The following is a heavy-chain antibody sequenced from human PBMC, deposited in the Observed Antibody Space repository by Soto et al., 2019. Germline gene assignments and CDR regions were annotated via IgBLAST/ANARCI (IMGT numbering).Heavy chain of an antibody. V-gene: IGHV3-23*01. CDR1: GFTFSHYV. D-gene: IGHD2-15*01. CDR2: MSGSGDST. Sequence: EVQLLESGGGLVQPGGSMRLSCVASGFTFSHYVMSWVRQAPGKGLEWVSGMSGSGDSTNYADSVKGRFTISRDNSKNTLFLQMKSLRAEDTAVYYCVKDLGRRYCSGGSCYGRDWGQGTLVTVSS. CDR3: VKDLGRRYCSGGSCYGRD. J-gene: IGHJ4*02.